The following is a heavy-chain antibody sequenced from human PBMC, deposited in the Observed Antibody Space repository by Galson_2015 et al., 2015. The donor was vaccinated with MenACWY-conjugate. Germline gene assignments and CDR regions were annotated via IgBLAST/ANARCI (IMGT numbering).Heavy chain of an antibody. D-gene: IGHD2-2*01. V-gene: IGHV3-49*03. J-gene: IGHJ4*02. CDR3: SRADHRYCSSTNCPYDY. Sequence: SLRLSCAASGSTFEDYLMSWFRQAPGKGLEWVGFIRGKAYGGTEYVASVKGRFTISRDDSKRIAYLEMSSLKTEDTAVYYCSRADHRYCSSTNCPYDYWGQGTLVTVSS. CDR1: GSTFEDYL. CDR2: IRGKAYGGT.